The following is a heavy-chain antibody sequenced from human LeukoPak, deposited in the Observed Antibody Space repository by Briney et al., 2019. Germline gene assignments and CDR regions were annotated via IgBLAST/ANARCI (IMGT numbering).Heavy chain of an antibody. CDR2: ISRDSSYI. CDR3: ARDCPGYFDC. Sequence: GGSLRLSCVASGFTFSIYSMDWVRQAPGKGLEWVSSISRDSSYIYYADSVKGRFTISRDNAKSSVYLQMNSLRAEDTAVYYCARDCPGYFDCWGQGTLGTVSS. J-gene: IGHJ4*02. V-gene: IGHV3-21*01. D-gene: IGHD3-10*02. CDR1: GFTFSIYS.